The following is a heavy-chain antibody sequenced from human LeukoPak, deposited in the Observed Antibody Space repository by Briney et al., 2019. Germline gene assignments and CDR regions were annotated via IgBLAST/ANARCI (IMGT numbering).Heavy chain of an antibody. CDR3: AREIYYDSSGCFDY. D-gene: IGHD3-22*01. J-gene: IGHJ4*02. CDR2: IYYSGST. V-gene: IGHV4-39*02. CDR1: GGSISSSSYY. Sequence: PSETLSLTCTVSGGSISSSSYYWGWIRQPPGKGLEWIGSIYYSGSTYYNPSLKSRVTISVDTSKNQFSLKLSSVTAADTAVYYCAREIYYDSSGCFDYWGQGTLVTVSS.